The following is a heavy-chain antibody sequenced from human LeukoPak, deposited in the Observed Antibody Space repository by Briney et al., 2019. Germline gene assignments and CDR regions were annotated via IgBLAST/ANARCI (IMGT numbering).Heavy chain of an antibody. D-gene: IGHD6-13*01. CDR2: ISYDGSNK. V-gene: IGHV3-30-3*01. Sequence: PGGSLRLSCAASGFTFSSYAMHWVRQAPGKGLEWVAVISYDGSNKYYADSVKGRFTISRDNSKNTLYLQMNSLRAEDTAVYYCARVPRGSSSWYFVEYYFDYWGQGTLVTVSS. CDR1: GFTFSSYA. J-gene: IGHJ4*02. CDR3: ARVPRGSSSWYFVEYYFDY.